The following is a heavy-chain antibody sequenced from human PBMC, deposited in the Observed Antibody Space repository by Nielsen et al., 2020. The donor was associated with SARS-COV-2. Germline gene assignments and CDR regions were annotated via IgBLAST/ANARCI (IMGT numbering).Heavy chain of an antibody. Sequence: GESLKISCAASGFTFSSYDMHWVRQATGKGLEWVSAIGTAGDTYYPGSVKGRFTISRENAKNSLYLQMNSLRAGDTAVYYCARDRIAVADSFYYGMDVWGQGTMVTVSS. CDR3: ARDRIAVADSFYYGMDV. CDR2: IGTAGDT. V-gene: IGHV3-13*04. CDR1: GFTFSSYD. D-gene: IGHD6-19*01. J-gene: IGHJ6*02.